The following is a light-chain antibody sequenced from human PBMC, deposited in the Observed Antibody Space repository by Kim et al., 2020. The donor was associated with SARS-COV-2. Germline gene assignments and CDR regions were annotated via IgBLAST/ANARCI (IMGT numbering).Light chain of an antibody. CDR2: DVS. V-gene: IGLV2-8*01. CDR3: SSYAGSSLYV. J-gene: IGLJ1*01. CDR1: SSDVGGYNY. Sequence: QSALTQPPSASGSPGQSVTISCTGTSSDVGGYNYVSWYQQHPGKAPKLMIYDVSKRPSGVPDRFSGSKSGNTASLTVSGLQAEDDADYYCSSYAGSSLYVFGGGTKVTVL.